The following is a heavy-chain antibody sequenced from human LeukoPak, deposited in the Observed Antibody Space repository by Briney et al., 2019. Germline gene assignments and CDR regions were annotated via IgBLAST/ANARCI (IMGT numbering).Heavy chain of an antibody. V-gene: IGHV1-8*01. CDR1: GYTFTSYD. CDR2: MNPNSGNT. J-gene: IGHJ4*02. D-gene: IGHD3-10*01. CDR3: ARKYLYGSGKPHFDY. Sequence: ASVKVSCKVSGYTFTSYDINWVRQATGQGLEWMGWMNPNSGNTGYAQKFQGRVTMTRNTSISTAYMELSSLRSDDTAMYDCARKYLYGSGKPHFDYWGQGALVTVSS.